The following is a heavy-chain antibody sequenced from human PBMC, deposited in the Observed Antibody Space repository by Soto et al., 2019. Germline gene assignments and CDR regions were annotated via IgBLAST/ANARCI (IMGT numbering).Heavy chain of an antibody. CDR1: GFTFSNYW. CDR3: ARAGWYRFDY. D-gene: IGHD6-19*01. Sequence: GGSLRLSCAASGFTFSNYWVHWVRQAPGKGLMWVSRINSDGTTINYADSVEGRFTISRDNAKNTLFLQMSSLRVEDTAVYYCARAGWYRFDYWGQGTLVTVSS. J-gene: IGHJ4*02. V-gene: IGHV3-74*01. CDR2: INSDGTTI.